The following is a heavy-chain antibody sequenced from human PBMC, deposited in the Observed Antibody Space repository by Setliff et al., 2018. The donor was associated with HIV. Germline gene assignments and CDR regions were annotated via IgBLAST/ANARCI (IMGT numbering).Heavy chain of an antibody. CDR3: AKDRSVRDYNYHYLDV. V-gene: IGHV3-21*01. D-gene: IGHD2-15*01. CDR2: ISSSGSYI. J-gene: IGHJ6*03. Sequence: GGSLRLSCATSGFSFFNFALNWVRQAPGKGLEWVSSISSSGSYIYYADSVKGRFTISRDNAKNTLYLQMNSLRPEDTAVYYCAKDRSVRDYNYHYLDVWGKGTTVTVSS. CDR1: GFSFFNFA.